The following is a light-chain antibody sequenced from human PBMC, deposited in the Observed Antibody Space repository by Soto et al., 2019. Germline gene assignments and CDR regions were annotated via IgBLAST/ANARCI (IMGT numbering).Light chain of an antibody. V-gene: IGLV2-14*01. CDR2: QVS. J-gene: IGLJ1*01. CDR1: TSDVGAYNY. Sequence: QSVLTQPASVSWSPGQSIAISCTGTTSDVGAYNYVSWYQQHPGKATKLMIYQVSNRPSGVSHRFSGYKSGNTASLTISVLHDEDEADYYCSSYTTSTTYVFGTGTKLTVL. CDR3: SSYTTSTTYV.